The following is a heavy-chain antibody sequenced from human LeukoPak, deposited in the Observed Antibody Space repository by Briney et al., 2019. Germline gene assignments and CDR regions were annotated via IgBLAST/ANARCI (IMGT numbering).Heavy chain of an antibody. CDR3: ARDRRDGNYFDY. J-gene: IGHJ4*02. CDR1: GFTVSSYY. Sequence: QPGGSLRLSCAASGFTVSSYYMSWVRQAPGKGLEWVSVIYSGGSTYYADSVKGRFTISRDNSKNTVYLQMNSLRAEDTAVYYCARDRRDGNYFDYWGQGTLVTVSS. CDR2: IYSGGST. V-gene: IGHV3-66*02. D-gene: IGHD5-24*01.